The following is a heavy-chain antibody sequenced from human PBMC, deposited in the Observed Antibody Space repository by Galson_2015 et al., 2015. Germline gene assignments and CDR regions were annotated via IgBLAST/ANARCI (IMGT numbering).Heavy chain of an antibody. CDR3: ARGGSSWSDAGY. J-gene: IGHJ4*02. D-gene: IGHD6-13*01. CDR1: GFTFSSYA. CDR2: ISYDGSNK. V-gene: IGHV3-30-3*01. Sequence: SLRLSCAASGFTFSSYAMRWVRQAPGKGLEWVAVISYDGSNKYYADSVKGRFTISRDNSKNTLYLQMNSLRAEDTAVYYCARGGSSWSDAGYWGQGTLVTVSS.